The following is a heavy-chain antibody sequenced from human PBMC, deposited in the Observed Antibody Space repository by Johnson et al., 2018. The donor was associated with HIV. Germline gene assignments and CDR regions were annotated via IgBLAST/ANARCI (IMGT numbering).Heavy chain of an antibody. Sequence: QVLLVESGGGVVQPGRSLRLSCAASGFTFSSYAMHWVRQAPGKGLEWVAVISYDGSNTYYADSVKGRFTISRDNSKNSLYLQMNSLRAEDTALYYCARDRRYYGSGSYGGAFDIWGQGTVVTVSS. CDR2: ISYDGSNT. J-gene: IGHJ3*02. V-gene: IGHV3-30-3*01. D-gene: IGHD3-10*01. CDR3: ARDRRYYGSGSYGGAFDI. CDR1: GFTFSSYA.